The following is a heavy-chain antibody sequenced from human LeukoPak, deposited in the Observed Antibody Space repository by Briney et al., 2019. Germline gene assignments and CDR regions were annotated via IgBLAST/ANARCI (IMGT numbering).Heavy chain of an antibody. V-gene: IGHV1-69*05. J-gene: IGHJ4*02. CDR1: GGTFKNYV. CDR3: ARGLPTSSSLTYYFDY. Sequence: GSSVKVSCKASGGTFKNYVISWVRQGPGQGLEWMGGIIPMVETANYAEKFQGRVTITTDESTSTAYMELSSLRSEDTAVYYCARGLPTSSSLTYYFDYWGQGTLVTVSS. D-gene: IGHD1-14*01. CDR2: IIPMVETA.